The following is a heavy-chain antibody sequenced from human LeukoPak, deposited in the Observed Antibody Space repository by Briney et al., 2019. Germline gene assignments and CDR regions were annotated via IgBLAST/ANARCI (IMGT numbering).Heavy chain of an antibody. J-gene: IGHJ4*02. Sequence: PSQTLSLTCTVSGGSISSGDYYWSWIRQPPGKGLEWIGYIYYSGSTYYNPSLKSRVTISVDTSKSQFSLKLSSVTAADTAVYYCASTYYYEYYFDYWGQGTLVTVSS. CDR1: GGSISSGDYY. D-gene: IGHD3-22*01. V-gene: IGHV4-30-4*01. CDR3: ASTYYYEYYFDY. CDR2: IYYSGST.